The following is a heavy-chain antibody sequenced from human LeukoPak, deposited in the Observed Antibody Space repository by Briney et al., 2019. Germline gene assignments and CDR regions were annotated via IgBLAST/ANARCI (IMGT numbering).Heavy chain of an antibody. CDR1: GYTFTSYG. CDR3: AREKFGATRDAFDI. V-gene: IGHV1-18*01. J-gene: IGHJ3*02. D-gene: IGHD1-26*01. CDR2: ISAYNGNT. Sequence: ASVKVSCKASGYTFTSYGISWVRQAPGQGLEWMGWISAYNGNTNYAQKLQGRVTMTTDTSTSTDYMELRSLRSDDTAVYYCAREKFGATRDAFDIWGQGTMVTVSS.